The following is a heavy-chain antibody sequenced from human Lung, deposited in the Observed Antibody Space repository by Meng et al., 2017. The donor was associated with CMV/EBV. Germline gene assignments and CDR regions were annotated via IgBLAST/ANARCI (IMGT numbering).Heavy chain of an antibody. CDR3: ARWVAVVPAARYYFYYYGMDV. V-gene: IGHV4-34*01. D-gene: IGHD2-2*01. CDR2: INHSGST. CDR1: NGSFSGYY. Sequence: SETLSLTCAVYNGSFSGYYWSWIRQPPGKGLEWIGEINHSGSTNYNPSLESRVTISVDTSKNQFSLKLSSVTAADTAVYYCARWVAVVPAARYYFYYYGMDVWXQGTTVXVSS. J-gene: IGHJ6*02.